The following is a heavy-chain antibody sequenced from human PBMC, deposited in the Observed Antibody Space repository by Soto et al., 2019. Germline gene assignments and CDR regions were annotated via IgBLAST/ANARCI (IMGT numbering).Heavy chain of an antibody. J-gene: IGHJ6*02. CDR2: IVYDGSNK. CDR1: GFSFSSGD. Sequence: LTLSCAASGFSFSSGDLHWGRQPPPEGRLGGAGIVYDGSNKYYTASVKGRFTISRDNSKNKLYLQMNTLRAEDTAVYYCASRYSSSWYRWSGIVRLHLYCWGMDVWGQGTTVTVSS. D-gene: IGHD6-13*01. CDR3: ASRYSSSWYRWSGIVRLHLYCWGMDV. V-gene: IGHV3-30*03.